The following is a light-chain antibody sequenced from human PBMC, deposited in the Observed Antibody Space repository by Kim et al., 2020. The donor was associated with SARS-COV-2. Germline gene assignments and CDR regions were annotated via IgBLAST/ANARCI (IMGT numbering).Light chain of an antibody. Sequence: SPGQTASITCSGDKWGDKYACWYQQKPGQSPVLVIYQDSKRPSGIPERLSGSNSGNTATLAISGTRAMDEADYYCQAWDSSTVVFGGGTQLTVL. V-gene: IGLV3-1*01. CDR3: QAWDSSTVV. CDR2: QDS. J-gene: IGLJ2*01. CDR1: KWGDKY.